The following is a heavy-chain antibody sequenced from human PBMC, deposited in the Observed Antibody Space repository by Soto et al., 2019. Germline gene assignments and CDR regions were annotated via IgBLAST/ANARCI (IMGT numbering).Heavy chain of an antibody. CDR1: GFTFSSYG. Sequence: GGSLRLSCAASGFTFSSYGMHWVRQAPGKGLEWVAVISYDGSNKYYADSVKGRFTISRDNSKNTLYLQMNSLRAEDTAVYYCAKGAYYDFWSGSSSTYYYYGMDVWGQGTTVTVSS. CDR3: AKGAYYDFWSGSSSTYYYYGMDV. D-gene: IGHD3-3*01. J-gene: IGHJ6*02. V-gene: IGHV3-30*18. CDR2: ISYDGSNK.